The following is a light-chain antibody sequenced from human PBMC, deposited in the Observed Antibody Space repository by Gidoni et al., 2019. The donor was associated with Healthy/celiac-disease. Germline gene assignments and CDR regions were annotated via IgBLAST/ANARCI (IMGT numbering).Light chain of an antibody. J-gene: IGKJ4*01. V-gene: IGKV3-20*01. Sequence: EIALTPSPGTLSLSPGERATLSCRPSQSVSSSYLAWYQQKPGQAPRLLIYGASSRDTGIPERFSGSGSGTDFTLTISRLEPEDFAVYYCQQYGSSPLTFGGGTKVEIK. CDR1: QSVSSSY. CDR2: GAS. CDR3: QQYGSSPLT.